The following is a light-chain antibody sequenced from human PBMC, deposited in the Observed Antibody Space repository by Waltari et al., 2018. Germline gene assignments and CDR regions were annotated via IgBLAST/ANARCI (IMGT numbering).Light chain of an antibody. CDR1: SSDIGSYNL. J-gene: IGLJ2*01. V-gene: IGLV2-23*02. CDR2: EVS. CDR3: CSYAGSSTHVV. Sequence: QSALAQPASVSGSPGQSITISCPATSSDIGSYNLVSWYQQHPGKTPKLIIYEVSKRPSVVSNRFSGSKSGNTASLTISGLQAEDEADYYCCSYAGSSTHVVFGGGTKLTVL.